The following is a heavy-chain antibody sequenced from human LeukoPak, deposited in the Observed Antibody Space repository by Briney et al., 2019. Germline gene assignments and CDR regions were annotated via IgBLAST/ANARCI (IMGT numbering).Heavy chain of an antibody. J-gene: IGHJ5*01. Sequence: GGSLRLSCAASGFTFSSYWVGWVRQAPGKGLECVANIKQGGSEKYYVYSVRGRFTISRDNDKNSLYPQMNSLRAEDTAVYYCARDELWFDYWGQGTLVTVSS. V-gene: IGHV3-7*03. CDR3: ARDELWFDY. D-gene: IGHD1-7*01. CDR2: IKQGGSEK. CDR1: GFTFSSYW.